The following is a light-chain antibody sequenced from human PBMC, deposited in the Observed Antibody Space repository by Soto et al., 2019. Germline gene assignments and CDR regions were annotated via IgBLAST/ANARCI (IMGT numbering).Light chain of an antibody. CDR2: DAS. V-gene: IGKV3-11*01. CDR3: QRRGHWPT. Sequence: EIVLTQSPATLSLSPGERATLSCRASQTVSSYLAWYQQRPGQAPRLLIYDASNRATGIPARFSACGSGTDFTLTISSLEPEDFAVYYCQRRGHWPTFGQGTKVEIK. CDR1: QTVSSY. J-gene: IGKJ1*01.